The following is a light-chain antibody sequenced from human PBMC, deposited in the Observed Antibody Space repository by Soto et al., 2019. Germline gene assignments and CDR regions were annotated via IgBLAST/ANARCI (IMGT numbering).Light chain of an antibody. CDR3: AAWDDSLNGYV. Sequence: QSVLTQPPSASGTPGQRVTISCSGSSSNIGSNTVNWYQQFPGTASKLLIYNNNQRPSGVTDRFSGSKSGTSASLAISGLQSEDEADYHCAAWDDSLNGYVFGTGTKLTVL. CDR1: SSNIGSNT. J-gene: IGLJ1*01. CDR2: NNN. V-gene: IGLV1-44*01.